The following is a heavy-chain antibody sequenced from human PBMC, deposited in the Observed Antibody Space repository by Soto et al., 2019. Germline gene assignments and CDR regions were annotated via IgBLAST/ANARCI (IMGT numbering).Heavy chain of an antibody. CDR2: IYYSGST. J-gene: IGHJ5*02. CDR1: GGSISSGGYY. Sequence: TSETLSLTCTVSGGSISSGGYYWSWIRQHPGKGLEWIGYIYYSGSTYYNPSLKSRVTISVDTSKNQFSLKLSSVTAADTAVYYCARETYLLRGLGIWFDPWGQGTLVTVSS. CDR3: ARETYLLRGLGIWFDP. D-gene: IGHD2-2*02. V-gene: IGHV4-31*03.